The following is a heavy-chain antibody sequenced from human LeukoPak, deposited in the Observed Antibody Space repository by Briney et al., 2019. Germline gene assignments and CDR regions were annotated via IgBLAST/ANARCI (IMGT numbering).Heavy chain of an antibody. CDR1: EYKFSTYW. D-gene: IGHD3-22*01. CDR3: ARPSNTSYYDSRGYDVFDV. J-gene: IGHJ3*01. Sequence: GESLKLSCKGSEYKFSTYWIAWVRQMTGKGLEWMGIIYPGDYDTRYSPSFQGQVTISADKSVNSAYHQWSSLKASDTAMYHCARPSNTSYYDSRGYDVFDVWGGGTSDSVSS. CDR2: IYPGDYDT. V-gene: IGHV5-51*01.